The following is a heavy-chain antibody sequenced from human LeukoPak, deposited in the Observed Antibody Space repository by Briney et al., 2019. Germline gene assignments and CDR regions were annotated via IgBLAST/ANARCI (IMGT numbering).Heavy chain of an antibody. CDR1: GGSISSSSYY. CDR3: ARGLRFGAGYDY. Sequence: TSETLSLTCTVSGGSISSSSYYWSWIRQPPGKGLEWIGETNHSGSTNYNPSLKSRVTISVDTSKNQFSLKLSSVTAADTAVYYCARGLRFGAGYDYWGQGTLVTVSS. CDR2: TNHSGST. D-gene: IGHD3-10*01. J-gene: IGHJ4*02. V-gene: IGHV4-39*07.